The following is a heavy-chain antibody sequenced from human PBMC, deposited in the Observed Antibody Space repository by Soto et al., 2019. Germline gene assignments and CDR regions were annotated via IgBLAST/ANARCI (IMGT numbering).Heavy chain of an antibody. J-gene: IGHJ4*02. CDR3: ARSLYEYSSSPELDY. Sequence: QVQLVQSGAEVKKPGSSVKVSCKASGGTFSSYTISWVRQAPGQGLEWMGRIIPILGIANYAQKFQGRVTITADKSTSTAYMELSSLRSEDTAVYYCARSLYEYSSSPELDYWGQGTLVTVSS. CDR1: GGTFSSYT. D-gene: IGHD6-6*01. CDR2: IIPILGIA. V-gene: IGHV1-69*02.